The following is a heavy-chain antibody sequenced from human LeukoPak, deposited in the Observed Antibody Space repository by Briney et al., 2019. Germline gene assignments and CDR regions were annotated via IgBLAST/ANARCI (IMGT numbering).Heavy chain of an antibody. CDR2: INHSGST. V-gene: IGHV4-34*01. CDR1: GFTFNDYY. J-gene: IGHJ5*02. CDR3: ARTDYDILTGYLGGFDP. D-gene: IGHD3-9*01. Sequence: GSLRLSCAASGFTFNDYYVSWIRQAPGKGLEWIGEINHSGSTNYNPSLKSRVTISVDTSKNQFSLKLSSVTAADTAVYYCARTDYDILTGYLGGFDPWGQGTLVTVSS.